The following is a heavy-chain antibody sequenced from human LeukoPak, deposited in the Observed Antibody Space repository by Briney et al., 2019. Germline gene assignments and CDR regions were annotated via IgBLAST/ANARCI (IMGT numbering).Heavy chain of an antibody. CDR2: IYTSGST. CDR1: GGCISSYY. J-gene: IGHJ4*02. D-gene: IGHD1-26*01. Sequence: SETLSLTCTVSGGCISSYYWSWIGQPAGKGLEWIGRIYTSGSTNYNPSHDSRVTMSVDTTKNQISLKLSSVTAADTAVYYCARGQWELREWGQGTLVTVSS. V-gene: IGHV4-4*07. CDR3: ARGQWELRE.